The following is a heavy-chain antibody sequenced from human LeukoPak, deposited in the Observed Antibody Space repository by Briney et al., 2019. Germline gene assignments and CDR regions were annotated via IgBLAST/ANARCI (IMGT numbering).Heavy chain of an antibody. CDR2: IYYTGAT. CDR3: ARALGYDVLTGYNRGWFFDL. D-gene: IGHD3-9*01. CDR1: GVSISSGGYY. V-gene: IGHV4-31*03. Sequence: SQTLPLTCTVSGVSISSGGYYWTWIRQHPAKGLEWLGYIYYTGATYYNPSVKSRLTLSVGTSENQFSLRLSSLTAADTAVYYCARALGYDVLTGYNRGWFFDLWGRGTLVTVSS. J-gene: IGHJ2*01.